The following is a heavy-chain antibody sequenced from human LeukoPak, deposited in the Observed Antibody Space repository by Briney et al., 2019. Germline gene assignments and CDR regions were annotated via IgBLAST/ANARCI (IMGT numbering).Heavy chain of an antibody. J-gene: IGHJ4*02. CDR3: AKDQAARAADY. D-gene: IGHD6-6*01. V-gene: IGHV3-53*01. CDR2: IYSGGST. Sequence: GGSLRLSCAASGFTVSSNYMSWVRQAPGKGLEWVSVIYSGGSTYYADSVKGRFTISRDNSKNTLYLQMNSLRAEDTAVYYCAKDQAARAADYWGQGTLVTVSS. CDR1: GFTVSSNY.